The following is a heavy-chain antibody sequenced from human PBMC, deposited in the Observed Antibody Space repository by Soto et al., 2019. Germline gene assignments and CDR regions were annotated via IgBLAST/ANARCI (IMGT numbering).Heavy chain of an antibody. CDR2: IYYSGST. CDR1: GGSISSSSYY. D-gene: IGHD3-3*01. CDR3: ARHPVGVAALTPFDP. J-gene: IGHJ5*02. V-gene: IGHV4-39*01. Sequence: SETLSLTCTVSGGSISSSSYYWGWIRQPPGKGLEWIGSIYYSGSTYYNPSLKSRVTISVDTSKNQFSLKLSSVTAADTAVYYCARHPVGVAALTPFDPWGQGTLVTVSS.